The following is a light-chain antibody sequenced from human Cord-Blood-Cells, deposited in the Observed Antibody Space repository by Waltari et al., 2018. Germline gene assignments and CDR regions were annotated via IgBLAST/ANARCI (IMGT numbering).Light chain of an antibody. CDR1: QDISNY. CDR2: DAS. Sequence: DIQMTQSQSSLSASVGNKVTIPCQASQDISNYLNWYQQKPGKAPKLLIYDASNLETGVPSRFSGSGSWTDFTFTISSLQPEDIATYYCQQYDNLPLFTFGPGTKVDIK. CDR3: QQYDNLPLFT. J-gene: IGKJ3*01. V-gene: IGKV1-33*01.